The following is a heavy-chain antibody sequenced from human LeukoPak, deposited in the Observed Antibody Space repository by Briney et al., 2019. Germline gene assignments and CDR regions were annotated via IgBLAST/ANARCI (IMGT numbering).Heavy chain of an antibody. V-gene: IGHV5-51*01. Sequence: GESLKISCKGSGYSFSDYWIGWVRQMPGKGLEWMGIIYLGDSDIRYSPSFQGQVIISADKSISTAYLQWNSLKASDTAIYYCARHGGYTNNYVRAFDIWGQGTMVTVSS. D-gene: IGHD3-16*02. CDR1: GYSFSDYW. J-gene: IGHJ3*02. CDR3: ARHGGYTNNYVRAFDI. CDR2: IYLGDSDI.